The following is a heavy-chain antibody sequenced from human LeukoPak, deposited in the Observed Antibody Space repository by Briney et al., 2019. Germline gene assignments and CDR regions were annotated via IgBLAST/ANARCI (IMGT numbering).Heavy chain of an antibody. J-gene: IGHJ6*02. CDR3: ASLYGDYRRENYYYYGMDV. D-gene: IGHD4-17*01. CDR2: IYYSGST. CDR1: GGSISSYY. V-gene: IGHV4-59*08. Sequence: PSEALSLTCTVSGGSISSYYWSWIRQAPGKGLEWIGYIYYSGSTNYNPSLKSRVTISVDTSKNQFSLKLSSVTAADTAVYYCASLYGDYRRENYYYYGMDVWGQGTTVTVSS.